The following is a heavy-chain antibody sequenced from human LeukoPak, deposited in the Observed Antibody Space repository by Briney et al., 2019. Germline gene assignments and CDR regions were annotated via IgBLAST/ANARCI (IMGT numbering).Heavy chain of an antibody. V-gene: IGHV3-64*01. Sequence: GGSLRLSCAASGFTFSSYAMHWVRQAPGKGLEYVSAISSNGGGTYYANSVKGRFTISRDNSKNTLYLQMGSLRAEDMAVYYCAKDPVAGKFDSWGQGTLVTVSS. D-gene: IGHD6-19*01. CDR3: AKDPVAGKFDS. CDR2: ISSNGGGT. J-gene: IGHJ4*02. CDR1: GFTFSSYA.